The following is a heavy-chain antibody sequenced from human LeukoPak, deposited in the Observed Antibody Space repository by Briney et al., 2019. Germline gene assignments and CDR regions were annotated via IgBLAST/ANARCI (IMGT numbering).Heavy chain of an antibody. CDR2: IYYSGST. Sequence: SETLSLTCAVYGGSFSGYYWSWIRQSPGKGLEWIGSIYYSGSTFYNPSLKSRVTISVDTSKNQFSLKLSSVTAADTAVYYCARHPSGRQWLGGGNWFDPWGQGTLVTVSS. V-gene: IGHV4-34*01. D-gene: IGHD6-19*01. J-gene: IGHJ5*02. CDR1: GGSFSGYY. CDR3: ARHPSGRQWLGGGNWFDP.